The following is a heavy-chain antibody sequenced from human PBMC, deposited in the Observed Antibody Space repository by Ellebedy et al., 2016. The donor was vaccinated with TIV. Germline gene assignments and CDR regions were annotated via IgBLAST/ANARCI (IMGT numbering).Heavy chain of an antibody. CDR2: ISSTSTYI. V-gene: IGHV3-21*01. CDR3: ARAGGGFLEWLSQDYFDY. J-gene: IGHJ4*02. Sequence: GESLKISCAASGFTLSSYSMNWVRQAPGKGLEWVSSISSTSTYIYYADSVKGRFTISRDNAKNSLYLQMNSLRAEDTAVYNCARAGGGFLEWLSQDYFDYWGQGTLVTVSS. D-gene: IGHD3-3*01. CDR1: GFTLSSYS.